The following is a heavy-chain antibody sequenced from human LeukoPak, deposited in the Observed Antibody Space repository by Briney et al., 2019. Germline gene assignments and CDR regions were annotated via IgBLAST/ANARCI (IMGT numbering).Heavy chain of an antibody. Sequence: GGSLRLSCAASGFTISDYWMSWVRQAPGKGLEWVSYISSSSSTIYYADSVKGRFTISRDNAKNSLYLQMNSLRAEDTAVYYCATAYYYDSSGYPLDYWGQGTLVTVSS. CDR3: ATAYYYDSSGYPLDY. CDR2: ISSSSSTI. D-gene: IGHD3-22*01. J-gene: IGHJ4*02. CDR1: GFTISDYW. V-gene: IGHV3-11*01.